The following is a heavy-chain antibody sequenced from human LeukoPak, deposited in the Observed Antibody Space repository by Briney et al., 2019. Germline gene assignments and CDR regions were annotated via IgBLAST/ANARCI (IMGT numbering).Heavy chain of an antibody. V-gene: IGHV1-2*02. CDR3: ARRPQYCRGGACYD. CDR2: INPNSGGT. J-gene: IGHJ4*02. CDR1: GNTFTGYY. D-gene: IGHD2-15*01. Sequence: ASVKVSCKASGNTFTGYYMHWVRQAPGQGLEWMGWINPNSGGTNYAQKFQGRVTMTRDTSIGSAYMELSRLRSDDTAVYYCARRPQYCRGGACYDWGQGTLVTVSS.